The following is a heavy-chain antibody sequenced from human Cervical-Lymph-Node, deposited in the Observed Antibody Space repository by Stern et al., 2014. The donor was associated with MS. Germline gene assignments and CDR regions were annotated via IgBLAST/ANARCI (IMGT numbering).Heavy chain of an antibody. CDR1: GDTFTNYA. V-gene: IGHV1-69*06. Sequence: VQLVQSGAEVKKPGSSVKVSCKASGDTFTNYAISWVRQAPGQGPEWMGGIAPIFGSADYTQKFQGTLTIAADTSTSTVYMELSSLTSEDADVYYCAREVGSMAMDVWGQGTTVIVSS. J-gene: IGHJ6*02. D-gene: IGHD2-8*01. CDR2: IAPIFGSA. CDR3: AREVGSMAMDV.